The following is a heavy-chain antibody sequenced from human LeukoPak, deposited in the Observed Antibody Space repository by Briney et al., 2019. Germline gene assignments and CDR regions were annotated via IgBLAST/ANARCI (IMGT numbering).Heavy chain of an antibody. CDR3: ARKTYYYYGMDV. V-gene: IGHV4-59*01. CDR2: IYYSGST. Sequence: SETLSLTCAVSGGSISSYYWSWIRQPPGKGLEWIGYIYYSGSTNYNPSLKSRVTISVDTSKNRFSPKLSSVTAADTAVYYCARKTYYYYGMDVWGQGSTVTVSS. CDR1: GGSISSYY. J-gene: IGHJ6*02.